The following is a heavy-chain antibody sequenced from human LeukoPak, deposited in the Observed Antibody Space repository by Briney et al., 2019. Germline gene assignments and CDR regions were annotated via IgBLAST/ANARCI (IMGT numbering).Heavy chain of an antibody. Sequence: GGSRRLSCAASGFTFSSYGMHCVRQAPGKGLEWVAVIWYDGSNKYYVDSVKGRFTISRDNSKNTLYLQMNSLRAEDTAVYYCARDQNEGYGDYFYYFDYWGQGTLVTVSS. CDR2: IWYDGSNK. J-gene: IGHJ4*02. CDR1: GFTFSSYG. CDR3: ARDQNEGYGDYFYYFDY. D-gene: IGHD4-17*01. V-gene: IGHV3-33*01.